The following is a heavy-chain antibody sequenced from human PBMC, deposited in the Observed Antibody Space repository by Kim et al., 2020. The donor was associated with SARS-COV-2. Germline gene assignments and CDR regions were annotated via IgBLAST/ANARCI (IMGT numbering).Heavy chain of an antibody. CDR1: GGSISSSSYY. Sequence: SETLSLTCTVSGGSISSSSYYWGWIRQPPGKGLEWIGSIYYSGSTYYNPSLKSRVTISVDTSKNQFSLKLSSVTAADTAVYYCARAPQDSPDYWGQGTLVTVSS. V-gene: IGHV4-39*07. CDR3: ARAPQDSPDY. J-gene: IGHJ4*02. CDR2: IYYSGST.